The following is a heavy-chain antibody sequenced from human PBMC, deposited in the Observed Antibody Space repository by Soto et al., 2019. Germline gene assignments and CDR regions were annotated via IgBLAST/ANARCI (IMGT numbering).Heavy chain of an antibody. Sequence: PSQTLSLTCAISGDSVSSNSAAWNWIRQSPSRGLEWLGRTYYRSKWYNDYAVSVKSRITINPDTSKNQFSLQLNSVTPENTAVYYCAREEGYCSGGSCSIAFDIWGEGTMVTVTS. J-gene: IGHJ3*02. CDR3: AREEGYCSGGSCSIAFDI. CDR2: TYYRSKWYN. D-gene: IGHD2-15*01. CDR1: GDSVSSNSAA. V-gene: IGHV6-1*01.